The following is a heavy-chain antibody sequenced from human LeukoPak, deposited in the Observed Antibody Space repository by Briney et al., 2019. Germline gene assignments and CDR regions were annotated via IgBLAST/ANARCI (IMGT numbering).Heavy chain of an antibody. Sequence: GGSLRLSCAASGFTFSSYGMHWVRQAPGKGLEWVAFIRYDGNNKNYADSVKGRFTISRDNSKNTLYLQMNSLTAEDTAVYYCAKPTIAAAGTPYYYYMDVWGKGTTVTVSS. V-gene: IGHV3-30*02. J-gene: IGHJ6*03. CDR2: IRYDGNNK. CDR3: AKPTIAAAGTPYYYYMDV. D-gene: IGHD6-13*01. CDR1: GFTFSSYG.